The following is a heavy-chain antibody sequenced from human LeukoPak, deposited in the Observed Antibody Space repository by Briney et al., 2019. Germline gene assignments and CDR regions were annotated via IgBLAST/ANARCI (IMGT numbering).Heavy chain of an antibody. CDR2: IIPIFGTA. J-gene: IGHJ6*02. CDR1: GGTFSSYA. D-gene: IGHD3-10*01. CDR3: ARDQGSGRDYYYGMDV. V-gene: IGHV1-69*13. Sequence: SVKVSCTASGGTFSSYAISWVRQAPGQGLEWMGGIIPIFGTANYAQKFQGRVTITADESTSTAYMELSSLRSEDTAVYYCARDQGSGRDYYYGMDVWGQGTTVTVSS.